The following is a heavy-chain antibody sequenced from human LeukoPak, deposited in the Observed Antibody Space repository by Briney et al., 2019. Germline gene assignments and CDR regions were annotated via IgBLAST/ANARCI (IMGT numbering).Heavy chain of an antibody. Sequence: GGSLRLSCAASGFTFSSYAMHWVRQAPGKGLEWVAVISYDGSNKYYADSVKGRFTISRDNAKDSLYLQLNSLRAEDTALYYCARGRYTAGWYPDYFDYWGQGALVTVSS. D-gene: IGHD6-19*01. V-gene: IGHV3-30-3*01. CDR2: ISYDGSNK. CDR3: ARGRYTAGWYPDYFDY. J-gene: IGHJ4*02. CDR1: GFTFSSYA.